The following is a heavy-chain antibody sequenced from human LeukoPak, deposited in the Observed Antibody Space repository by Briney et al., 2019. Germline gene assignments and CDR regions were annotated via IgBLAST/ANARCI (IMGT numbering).Heavy chain of an antibody. V-gene: IGHV3-48*04. Sequence: GGSLRLSCAASGFTFSSYSMNWVRQAPGKGLEWVSYIGSSSSIIYYADSVKGRFTISRDNAKNSLYLQMNSLRAEDTAVYYCARARGYNYGYVDYWGQGTLVTVSS. D-gene: IGHD5-18*01. CDR3: ARARGYNYGYVDY. CDR2: IGSSSSII. J-gene: IGHJ4*02. CDR1: GFTFSSYS.